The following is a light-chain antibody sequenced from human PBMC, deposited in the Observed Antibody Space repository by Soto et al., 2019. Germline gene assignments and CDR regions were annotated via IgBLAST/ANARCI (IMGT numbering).Light chain of an antibody. CDR2: EVN. CDR1: SSNVGAYIY. V-gene: IGLV2-14*03. CDR3: SAYSDIDTKV. Sequence: QSALTQPASVSGPPGQSITTPCVGTSSNVGAYIYVSWYQQFPGKAPKLILYEVNNRPSGVSNRFSGSKSDTTASLTISGLQPEDEADYYCSAYSDIDTKVFGTGTKVTVL. J-gene: IGLJ1*01.